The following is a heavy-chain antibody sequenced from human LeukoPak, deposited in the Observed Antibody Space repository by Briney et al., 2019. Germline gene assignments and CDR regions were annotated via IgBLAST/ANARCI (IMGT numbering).Heavy chain of an antibody. CDR2: IKEDGSTK. J-gene: IGHJ4*02. CDR1: GFTFTNYL. V-gene: IGHV3-7*01. Sequence: PGGSLGLSCVTSGFTFTNYLMSWVRQAPGKGLEWVANIKEDGSTKWYVDSVRGRFTISRDNAKNSLYLQMNSLRAEDTAVYYCARDRESNWYPYLDAWGQGTLVTVSP. CDR3: ARDRESNWYPYLDA. D-gene: IGHD6-13*01.